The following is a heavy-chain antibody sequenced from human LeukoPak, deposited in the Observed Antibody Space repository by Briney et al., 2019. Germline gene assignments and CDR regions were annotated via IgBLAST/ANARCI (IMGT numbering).Heavy chain of an antibody. J-gene: IGHJ4*02. Sequence: GGSLRLSCAASGFSFSTYWMSWVRQAPGKGLEWVANIKQDGSEKYYVDSAKGRFTISRDNAKNSLYLQMNSLRAEDTAVYYCATDLGSSRPDFWGQGILVTVSS. CDR3: ATDLGSSRPDF. D-gene: IGHD6-13*01. V-gene: IGHV3-7*01. CDR1: GFSFSTYW. CDR2: IKQDGSEK.